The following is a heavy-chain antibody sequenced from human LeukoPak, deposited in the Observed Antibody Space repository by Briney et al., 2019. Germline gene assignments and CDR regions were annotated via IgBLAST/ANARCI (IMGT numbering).Heavy chain of an antibody. Sequence: GGSLRLSCAASRFTFNSYAMSWVRQAPGKGLEWVSVIGGSNGITFYVGSVKGRFTISRDNSKDTLYLQMNSLRAEDTAVYYCARSTTSYCSSTSGDHWGQGTLVTVSS. J-gene: IGHJ1*01. CDR3: ARSTTSYCSSTSGDH. V-gene: IGHV3-23*01. CDR1: RFTFNSYA. D-gene: IGHD2-2*01. CDR2: IGGSNGIT.